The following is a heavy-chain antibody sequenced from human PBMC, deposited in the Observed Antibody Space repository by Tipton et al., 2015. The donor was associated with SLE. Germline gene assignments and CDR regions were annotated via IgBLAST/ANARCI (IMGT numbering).Heavy chain of an antibody. D-gene: IGHD6-19*01. Sequence: TLSLTCTVSGGSISSYYWTWIRQPPGKGLEWIGYIYYSGSSHYNPSLKSRVTISVDTSKNQFSLKLSSVTAADTAVYYCARSVVAGFFDYWGQGTLVTVSS. CDR1: GGSISSYY. CDR3: ARSVVAGFFDY. CDR2: IYYSGSS. J-gene: IGHJ4*02. V-gene: IGHV4-59*07.